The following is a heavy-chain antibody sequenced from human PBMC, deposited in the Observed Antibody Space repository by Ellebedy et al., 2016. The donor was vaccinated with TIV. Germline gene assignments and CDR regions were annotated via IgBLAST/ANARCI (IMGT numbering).Heavy chain of an antibody. Sequence: GESLKISCAASGFTFNSYVMSWVRQAPGKGLEWVSTISGSGSTTHYADSVTGRFIISRDNSKNTLYLQMNSLRVEDTATYYCATQMWDSNYWGQGTVVTVSS. CDR2: ISGSGSTT. J-gene: IGHJ4*02. CDR1: GFTFNSYV. D-gene: IGHD1-26*01. CDR3: ATQMWDSNY. V-gene: IGHV3-23*01.